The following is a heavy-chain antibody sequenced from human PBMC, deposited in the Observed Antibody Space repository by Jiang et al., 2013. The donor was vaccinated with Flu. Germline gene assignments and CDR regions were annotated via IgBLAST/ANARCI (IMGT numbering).Heavy chain of an antibody. V-gene: IGHV7-4-1*02. CDR3: ATYSSMSGGNSGWRGMDY. CDR1: GYIFTNYA. Sequence: QSGSELKKPGASVKIFCKASGYIFTNYAVNWVRQAPGQGLESMGWINTNTGKPTYAQGFTGRFVFSMDPSVSTAYLQINSLKPEDSAFYYCATYSSMSGGNSGWRGMDYWGQGTQVAVSS. J-gene: IGHJ4*02. CDR2: INTNTGKP. D-gene: IGHD5-12*01.